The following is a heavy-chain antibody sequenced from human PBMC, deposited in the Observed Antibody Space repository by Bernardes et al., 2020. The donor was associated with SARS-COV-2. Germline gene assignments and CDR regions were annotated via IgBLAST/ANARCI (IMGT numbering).Heavy chain of an antibody. CDR1: GFTFSSYG. V-gene: IGHV3-33*01. Sequence: GGSLRLSRAASGFTFSSYGMHWVRQAPGKGLEWVAVIWYDGSNKYYADSVKGRFTISRDNSKNTLYLQMNSLRAEDTAVYYCARDLGSGWYENWFDPWGQGTLVTVSS. D-gene: IGHD6-19*01. J-gene: IGHJ5*02. CDR2: IWYDGSNK. CDR3: ARDLGSGWYENWFDP.